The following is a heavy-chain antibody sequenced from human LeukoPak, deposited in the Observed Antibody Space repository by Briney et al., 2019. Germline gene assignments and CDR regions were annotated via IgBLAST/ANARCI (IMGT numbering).Heavy chain of an antibody. Sequence: QPGGSLRLSCVASGFTFSSYSMHWVRQAPGKGLEWVSAISGSGGSTYYADSVKGRFTISRDNSKNTLYLQMNSLRAEDTAVYYCAKDRVRGDYSFDYWGQGTLVTVSS. CDR3: AKDRVRGDYSFDY. V-gene: IGHV3-23*01. CDR1: GFTFSSYS. J-gene: IGHJ4*02. CDR2: ISGSGGST. D-gene: IGHD4-17*01.